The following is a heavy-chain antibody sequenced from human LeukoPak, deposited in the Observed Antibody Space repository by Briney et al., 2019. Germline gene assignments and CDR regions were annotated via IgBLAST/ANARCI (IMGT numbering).Heavy chain of an antibody. CDR1: GGSISSSSYY. J-gene: IGHJ6*03. Sequence: PSETLSLTCTVSGGSISSSSYYWGWIRQPPGKGLEWIGSIYYSGSTYYNPSLKSRVTISVDTSKNQFSLKLSSVTAADTAVYYCARVVVVAATNYYYYMDVWGKGTTVTVSS. D-gene: IGHD2-15*01. V-gene: IGHV4-39*07. CDR3: ARVVVVAATNYYYYMDV. CDR2: IYYSGST.